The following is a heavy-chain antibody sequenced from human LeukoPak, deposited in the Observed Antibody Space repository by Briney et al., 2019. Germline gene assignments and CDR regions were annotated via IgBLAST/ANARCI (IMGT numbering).Heavy chain of an antibody. CDR1: GGSISSYY. J-gene: IGHJ6*02. V-gene: IGHV4-59*08. D-gene: IGHD6-13*01. Sequence: PSETLSLTCTVSGGSISSYYWSWIRQPPGKGLEWIGYIYYSGSTNYNPSLKSRVTISVDTSKNQFSLKLSSVTAADTAVYYCARRVAAPPYCYYYYGMDVWGQGTTVTVSS. CDR3: ARRVAAPPYCYYYYGMDV. CDR2: IYYSGST.